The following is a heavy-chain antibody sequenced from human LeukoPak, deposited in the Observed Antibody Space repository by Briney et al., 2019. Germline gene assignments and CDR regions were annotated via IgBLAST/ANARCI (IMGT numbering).Heavy chain of an antibody. Sequence: ASVKVSCKASGYTFTSYYMHWVRQAPGQGLEWMGWISGYNGNTNYAQTLQGRVTMTTDTSTSTAYMEVRSLRSDDTAVYYCARGLRYGDYLAPLDYWGQGTLVTVSS. CDR3: ARGLRYGDYLAPLDY. V-gene: IGHV1-18*04. J-gene: IGHJ4*02. CDR1: GYTFTSYY. D-gene: IGHD4-17*01. CDR2: ISGYNGNT.